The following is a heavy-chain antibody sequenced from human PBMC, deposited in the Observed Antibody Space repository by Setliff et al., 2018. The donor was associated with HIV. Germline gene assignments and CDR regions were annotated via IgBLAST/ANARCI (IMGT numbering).Heavy chain of an antibody. CDR3: HYFMAG. CDR1: EPTLRDSW. V-gene: IGHV3-74*03. J-gene: IGHJ6*03. Sequence: LSLSCAVSEPTLRDSWMHWVRQVPGKGLVWVSTINSDGRTTTYADSVKGRFTISRDNAKNTVYLQMNSLRGEDTAVYYCHYFMAGWGKGTMVTV. CDR2: INSDGRTT.